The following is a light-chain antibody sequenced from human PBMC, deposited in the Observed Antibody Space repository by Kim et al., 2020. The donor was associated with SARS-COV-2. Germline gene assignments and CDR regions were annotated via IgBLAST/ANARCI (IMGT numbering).Light chain of an antibody. J-gene: IGLJ1*01. Sequence: GQRVTISCTGSSSNIGAGYDVHWYQQLPGTAPKLLIYGNSNRPSGVPDRFSGSKSGTSASLATTGLQAEDEADYYCQSYDSSLLYVFGTGTKVTVL. CDR2: GNS. CDR3: QSYDSSLLYV. V-gene: IGLV1-40*01. CDR1: SSNIGAGYD.